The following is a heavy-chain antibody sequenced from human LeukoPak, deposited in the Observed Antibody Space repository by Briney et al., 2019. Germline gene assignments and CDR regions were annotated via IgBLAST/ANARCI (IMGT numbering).Heavy chain of an antibody. CDR1: GFTFSGSA. D-gene: IGHD2-15*01. CDR2: IRSKTNSYAT. Sequence: PGGSLRLSCAASGFTFSGSAMHWVRQASGKGLGWVGRIRSKTNSYATAYAASVKGRFTISRDDSKNTAYLQMNSLKTEDTAVYYCTRSPFGGSGGSWDSWFDPWGQGTLVTVSS. V-gene: IGHV3-73*01. J-gene: IGHJ5*02. CDR3: TRSPFGGSGGSWDSWFDP.